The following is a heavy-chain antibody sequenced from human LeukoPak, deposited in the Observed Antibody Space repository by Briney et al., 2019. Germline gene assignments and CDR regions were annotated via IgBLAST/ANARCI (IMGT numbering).Heavy chain of an antibody. D-gene: IGHD3-10*01. V-gene: IGHV3-30-3*01. CDR2: ISYDGSNK. CDR1: GFTFSSYA. Sequence: GGSLRLSCAASGFTFSSYAMHWVRQAPGKGLEWVAVISYDGSNKYYADSVKGRFTISRDNSKNTLYLQMNSLRAEDTAVYYCARQLGGSGSYWGQGTLVTVSS. J-gene: IGHJ4*02. CDR3: ARQLGGSGSY.